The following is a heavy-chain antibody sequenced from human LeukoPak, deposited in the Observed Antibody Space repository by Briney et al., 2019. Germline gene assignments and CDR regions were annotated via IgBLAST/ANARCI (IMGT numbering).Heavy chain of an antibody. CDR3: ARPPYGANSLYYFDY. D-gene: IGHD4-17*01. V-gene: IGHV1-69*04. CDR2: IIPILGIA. J-gene: IGHJ4*02. Sequence: ASVKVSCKASGGTFSSYAISWVRQAPGQGLEWMGRIIPILGIANYAQKFHGRVTMTRDTSTSTVYMELSSLRSEDTAVYYCARPPYGANSLYYFDYWGQGTLVTVSS. CDR1: GGTFSSYA.